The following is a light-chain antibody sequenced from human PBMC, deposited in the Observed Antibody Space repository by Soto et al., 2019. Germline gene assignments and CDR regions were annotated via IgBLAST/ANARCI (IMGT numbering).Light chain of an antibody. CDR3: QQYDSSPRT. Sequence: EILMTQSPATLSVSPGERATLSCRANQSLSSSSLAWYQQKPGQAPRLLISGASSRAADIPDRFSGSGSGTDFTLTISRLEPEDFAVYYCQQYDSSPRTFGQGTKVDIK. CDR1: QSLSSSS. V-gene: IGKV3-20*01. J-gene: IGKJ1*01. CDR2: GAS.